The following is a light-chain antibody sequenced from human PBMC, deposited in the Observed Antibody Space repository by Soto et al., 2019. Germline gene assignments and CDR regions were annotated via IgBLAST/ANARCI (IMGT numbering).Light chain of an antibody. J-gene: IGKJ4*01. CDR3: QQRFSWPPT. CDR1: QSVSRY. CDR2: DTS. Sequence: EIGLTQSPATLSLSPGERATLSCRASQSVSRYLAWYQQKPGQAPRLLIHDTSTRATGVPDTFSGSGSGTESTRTSSCLEPEDFAMYYCQQRFSWPPTFGGGTHVEIK. V-gene: IGKV3-11*01.